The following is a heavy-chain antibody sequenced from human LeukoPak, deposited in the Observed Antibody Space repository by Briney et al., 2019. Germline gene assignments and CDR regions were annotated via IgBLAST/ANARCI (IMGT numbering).Heavy chain of an antibody. J-gene: IGHJ4*02. V-gene: IGHV1-58*02. CDR2: IVVGSGNT. CDR1: GFTFTSSV. D-gene: IGHD3-22*01. Sequence: ASVKVSCKASGFTFTSSVMQWVRQARGQRLEWIGWIVVGSGNTNYAQKFQERVTITRDMSTSTAYMELSSLGSEDTAVYYCAAMTYDSSGYLFDYWGQGTLVTVSS. CDR3: AAMTYDSSGYLFDY.